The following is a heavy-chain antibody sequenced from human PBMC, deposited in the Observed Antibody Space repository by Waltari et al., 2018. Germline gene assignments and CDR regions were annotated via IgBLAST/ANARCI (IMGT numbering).Heavy chain of an antibody. V-gene: IGHV4-61*02. CDR2: IYTSGST. D-gene: IGHD4-17*01. Sequence: QVQLQESGPGLVKPSQTLSLTCTVSGGSISSGSYYWSWIRQPAGKGLEWIGRIYTSGSTNYNPSLKSRVTISVDTSKNQFSLKLSSVTAADTAVYYCASIYGDSVDYWGQGTLVTVSS. CDR3: ASIYGDSVDY. CDR1: GGSISSGSYY. J-gene: IGHJ4*02.